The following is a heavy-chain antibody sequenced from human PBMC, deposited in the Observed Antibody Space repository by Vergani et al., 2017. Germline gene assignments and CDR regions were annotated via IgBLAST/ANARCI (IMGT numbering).Heavy chain of an antibody. D-gene: IGHD3-16*02. CDR1: GGSFSDYY. CDR3: ASIARAPTRRNPPPDY. V-gene: IGHV4-34*01. J-gene: IGHJ4*02. CDR2: VNHGGST. Sequence: QVQLQEWGAGLLKTSETLSLTFGVSGGSFSDYYWSWIRQAPGMGLEWIGEVNHGGSTNYNPSLKSRVSISVDTSKNQFSLQLTSVTAADSALYFCASIARAPTRRNPPPDYWCQGILVTVSS.